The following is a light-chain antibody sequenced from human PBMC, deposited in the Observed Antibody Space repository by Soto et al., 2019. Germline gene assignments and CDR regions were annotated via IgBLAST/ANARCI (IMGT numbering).Light chain of an antibody. Sequence: DIQMTQSPSTLSASVGDRVTITCRASQSIRSWLAWYQQKPGKAPKLLIYKASSLESGVPSRFSGSGSWTEFTLTISSLQPEDVATYYGQQYNSFPTFGQGTKVEIK. CDR1: QSIRSW. CDR2: KAS. J-gene: IGKJ1*01. CDR3: QQYNSFPT. V-gene: IGKV1-5*03.